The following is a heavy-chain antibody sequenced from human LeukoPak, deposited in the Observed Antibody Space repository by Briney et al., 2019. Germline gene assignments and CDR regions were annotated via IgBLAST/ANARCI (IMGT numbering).Heavy chain of an antibody. J-gene: IGHJ6*02. CDR2: ISGSGGST. CDR3: AKFFMITFGGVIGPLDV. V-gene: IGHV3-23*01. CDR1: RFTFSSYA. Sequence: GGSLRLSCAASRFTFSSYAMSWVRQAPGKGLEWVSAISGSGGSTYYADSVKGRFTISRDNSKNTLYLQMNSLRAEDTAVYYCAKFFMITFGGVIGPLDVWGQGTTVTVSS. D-gene: IGHD3-16*02.